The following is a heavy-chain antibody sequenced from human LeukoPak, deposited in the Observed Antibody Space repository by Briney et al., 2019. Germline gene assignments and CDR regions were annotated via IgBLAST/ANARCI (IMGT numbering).Heavy chain of an antibody. CDR1: GGSISSSSYY. J-gene: IGHJ4*02. D-gene: IGHD3-10*01. V-gene: IGHV4-39*07. CDR3: ARGRTDRWFGEFRNYFDY. CDR2: IYYSGST. Sequence: KPSETLSLTCTVSGGSISSSSYYWGWIRQPPGKGLEWIGSIYYSGSTNYNPSLKSRVTISVDTSKNQFSLKLSSVTAADTAVYYCARGRTDRWFGEFRNYFDYWGQGTLVTVSS.